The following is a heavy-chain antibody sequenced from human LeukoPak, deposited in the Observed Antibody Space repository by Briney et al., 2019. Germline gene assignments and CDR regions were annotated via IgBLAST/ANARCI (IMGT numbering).Heavy chain of an antibody. CDR2: ISYDGSTK. CDR1: GFTFSTYT. J-gene: IGHJ3*02. Sequence: PGGSLRLSCSAPGFTFSTYTMHWVRQAPGKGLESVTVISYDGSTKFYADSVRGRFTISRDNAKNSLYLQMNSLRVEDTAVYYCARDCGSDCSQAFDIWGQGTMVTVSS. D-gene: IGHD2-21*02. CDR3: ARDCGSDCSQAFDI. V-gene: IGHV3-30-3*01.